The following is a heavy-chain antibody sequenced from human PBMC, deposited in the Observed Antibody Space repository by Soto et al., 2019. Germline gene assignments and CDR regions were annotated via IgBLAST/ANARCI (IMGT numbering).Heavy chain of an antibody. J-gene: IGHJ6*02. CDR2: ISAYNGNT. CDR1: GYTFTSHG. CDR3: ARIDVDTAMVKKYYYGMDV. V-gene: IGHV1-18*04. Sequence: ASVKVSCKAPGYTFTSHGISWVRQAPGQGLEWMGWISAYNGNTNYAQKLQGRVTMTTDTSTSTAYMELRSLRSDDTAVYYCARIDVDTAMVKKYYYGMDVWGQGTTVTVSS. D-gene: IGHD5-18*01.